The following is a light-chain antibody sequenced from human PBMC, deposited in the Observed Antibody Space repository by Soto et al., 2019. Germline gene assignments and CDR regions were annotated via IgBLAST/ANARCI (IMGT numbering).Light chain of an antibody. CDR3: QQYNSYLWT. CDR1: QSISSW. V-gene: IGKV1-5*01. CDR2: DAS. J-gene: IGKJ1*01. Sequence: DIQMTQSPSTLSASVGDRFTITCLASQSISSWLAWYQQRPGKAPKLLIYDASSLESGVPSRFGGSGSGTEFTLTISSLQPDDFATYYCQQYNSYLWTFGQGTKVDIK.